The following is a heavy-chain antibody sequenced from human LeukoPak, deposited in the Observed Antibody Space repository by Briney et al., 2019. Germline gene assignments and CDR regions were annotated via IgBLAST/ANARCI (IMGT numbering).Heavy chain of an antibody. CDR3: ARVLDPGSLMAAGTTTIPFDY. V-gene: IGHV1-18*01. CDR1: GYTFTSYG. Sequence: ASVNVSCKASGYTFTSYGISWVRHAPGQGLEWMGWISAYNGNTNYAQKLQGRVTMTTDTSTSTAYMELRSLRSDDTAVYYCARVLDPGSLMAAGTTTIPFDYWGQGTLVTVSS. D-gene: IGHD6-13*01. J-gene: IGHJ4*02. CDR2: ISAYNGNT.